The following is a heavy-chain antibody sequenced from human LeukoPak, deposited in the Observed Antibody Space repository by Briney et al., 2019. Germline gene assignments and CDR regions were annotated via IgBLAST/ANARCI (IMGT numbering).Heavy chain of an antibody. J-gene: IGHJ4*02. CDR1: GFTFSSYV. Sequence: RSGGSLRLSCAASGFTFSSYVMSWVRQAPGKGLEWVSAISGSGGSTYYADSVKGRFTISRDNSKNTLYLQMNSLRAEDTAVYYCAKVDSSGWYGFSDYWGQGTLVTVSS. V-gene: IGHV3-23*01. D-gene: IGHD6-19*01. CDR2: ISGSGGST. CDR3: AKVDSSGWYGFSDY.